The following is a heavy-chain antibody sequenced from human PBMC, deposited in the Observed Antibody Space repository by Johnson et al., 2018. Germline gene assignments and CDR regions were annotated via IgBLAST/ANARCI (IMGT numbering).Heavy chain of an antibody. V-gene: IGHV3-23*04. CDR3: AKEDGGSSMRWFDA. D-gene: IGHD1-26*01. CDR1: GFTFSNEA. CDR2: IDRRGGT. J-gene: IGHJ5*02. Sequence: VQLVQSGGGLVQPGGSLRLSCAASGFTFSNEAISWVRQAPGKGLEWVSAIDRRGGTYYAGSVKGRFTISRDNSKNTLYLEMSSLRVYDTAFYYCAKEDGGSSMRWFDAWGQGTLVIVSS.